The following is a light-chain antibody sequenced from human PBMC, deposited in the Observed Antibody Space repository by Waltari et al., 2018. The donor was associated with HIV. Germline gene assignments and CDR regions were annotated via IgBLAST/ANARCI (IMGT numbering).Light chain of an antibody. Sequence: QSVLTQPPSASGTPGQRVTASCSGSSSNIGSNTVNWYQQPPGTAPPHLIYSNNPPPSGVPDRFSGSKSGTSATLVISGLQKGDAADYYCAAWDSSLNPGVVFGGGTKLTVL. CDR2: SNN. CDR1: SSNIGSNT. V-gene: IGLV1-44*01. CDR3: AAWDSSLNPGVV. J-gene: IGLJ2*01.